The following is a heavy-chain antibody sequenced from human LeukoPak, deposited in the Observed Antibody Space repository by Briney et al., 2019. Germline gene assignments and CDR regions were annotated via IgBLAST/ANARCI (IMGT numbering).Heavy chain of an antibody. D-gene: IGHD3-22*01. Sequence: PGGSLRLSCAASGFTFSSYAMHWVRQAPGKGREGVAVISYDGSNKYYADSVKGRFTITRDNSKNTLYLQMNSLRAEDTAVYYCAREMYYYDSSGTVDYWGQGTLVTVSS. CDR2: ISYDGSNK. CDR3: AREMYYYDSSGTVDY. V-gene: IGHV3-30*04. CDR1: GFTFSSYA. J-gene: IGHJ4*02.